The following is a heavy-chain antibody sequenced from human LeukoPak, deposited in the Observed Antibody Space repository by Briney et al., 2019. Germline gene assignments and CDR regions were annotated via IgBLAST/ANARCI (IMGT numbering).Heavy chain of an antibody. D-gene: IGHD4-23*01. J-gene: IGHJ5*02. V-gene: IGHV4-4*07. CDR2: IYSTGTN. CDR1: GDSTSSGYY. Sequence: SETLSLTCTVSGDSTSSGYYWSWIRQSAGKGLEWIGHIYSTGTNNYNPSLRSRVTLSVDTSKNQFSLKLRSVTAADTAVYYCARVGGNSESYGWFGPWGQGSLVTVSS. CDR3: ARVGGNSESYGWFGP.